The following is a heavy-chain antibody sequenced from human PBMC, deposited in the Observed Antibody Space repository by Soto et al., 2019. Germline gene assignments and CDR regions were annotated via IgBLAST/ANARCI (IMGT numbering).Heavy chain of an antibody. V-gene: IGHV4-59*12. CDR3: ARRYGGTFDY. CDR2: IYYSGST. Sequence: QVQLQESGPGLVKPSETLSLTCTVSGGSISSYYWSWIRQRPGKGLGWIGYIYYSGSTNYNPSLTSRVTISVDTSKNQCSLKLSAVTPADTAVYYCARRYGGTFDYWGQGTLVTVSS. CDR1: GGSISSYY. D-gene: IGHD2-15*01. J-gene: IGHJ4*02.